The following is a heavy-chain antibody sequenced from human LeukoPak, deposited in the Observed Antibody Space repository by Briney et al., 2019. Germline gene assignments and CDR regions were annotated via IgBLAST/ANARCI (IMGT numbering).Heavy chain of an antibody. CDR2: ISSDGGRT. V-gene: IGHV3-64D*09. CDR3: VKDPSGNYFYFDY. D-gene: IGHD1-26*01. J-gene: IGHJ4*02. Sequence: PGGSLRLSCLASGXTFSSFAVFWVRQAPGKGLEYVSGISSDGGRTNYADSVKARFTISRDNSKVTLYLQMTSLRPEDTAIYYCVKDPSGNYFYFDYWGQGTLVTVSS. CDR1: GXTFSSFA.